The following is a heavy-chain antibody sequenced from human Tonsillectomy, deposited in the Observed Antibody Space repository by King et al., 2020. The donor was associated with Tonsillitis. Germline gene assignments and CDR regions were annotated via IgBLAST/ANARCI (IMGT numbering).Heavy chain of an antibody. CDR1: GFTFSSYA. J-gene: IGHJ4*02. CDR3: AKVLDYYVSSETFDY. D-gene: IGHD3-22*01. Sequence: VQLVESGGGLVQPGGSLRLSCAASGFTFSSYAMSWVRQAPGKGLEWVSVIYSGGSSTYYADSVKGRFTISRDNSKNTLYLQMNSLRAEDTAVYYCAKVLDYYVSSETFDYWGQGTLVTVSS. V-gene: IGHV3-23*03. CDR2: IYSGGSST.